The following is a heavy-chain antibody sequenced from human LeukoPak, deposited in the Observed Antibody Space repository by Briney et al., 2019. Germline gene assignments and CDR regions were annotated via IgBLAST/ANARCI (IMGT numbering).Heavy chain of an antibody. J-gene: IGHJ6*02. V-gene: IGHV3-21*01. CDR1: GFTFSHYS. CDR3: AKDDYSYYAMDV. Sequence: GGSLRLSCVASGFTFSHYSMNWVRQAPGKGLEWVSSIRFTGSYIYYADSVKGRFTISRDDAKNLLSLQMISLRAEDTAVYYCAKDDYSYYAMDVWGRGTTVTVSS. CDR2: IRFTGSYI.